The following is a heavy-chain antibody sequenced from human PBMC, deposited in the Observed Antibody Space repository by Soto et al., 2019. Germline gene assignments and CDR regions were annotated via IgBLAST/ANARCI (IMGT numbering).Heavy chain of an antibody. CDR1: GFTFSTYW. J-gene: IGHJ4*02. CDR3: ARGAPLYGSGSYYFDS. V-gene: IGHV3-7*01. CDR2: INQDGSEK. Sequence: QLVESGGGLVQPGGSLRLSCAASGFTFSTYWMSWVRQAPGKGLEWLANINQDGSEKYYVGSVRARFTISRDNAKNSVYLQMNSLRADDTAVYYCARGAPLYGSGSYYFDSWGQGTLVPVSS. D-gene: IGHD3-10*01.